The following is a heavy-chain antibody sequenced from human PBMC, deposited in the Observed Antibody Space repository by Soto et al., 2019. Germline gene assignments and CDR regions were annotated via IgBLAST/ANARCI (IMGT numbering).Heavy chain of an antibody. V-gene: IGHV5-51*01. CDR3: ARHEATYYNFYGMDV. CDR1: GYSFTTCW. J-gene: IGHJ6*02. Sequence: GESLKISCKSYGYSFTTCWIAWVRQMPGKGLEWMGSIHPGESDTRYSPSFQGQVTISADRSITTVYLQWSSLKASDTAMYYCARHEATYYNFYGMDVWGQGTTVTVSS. CDR2: IHPGESDT.